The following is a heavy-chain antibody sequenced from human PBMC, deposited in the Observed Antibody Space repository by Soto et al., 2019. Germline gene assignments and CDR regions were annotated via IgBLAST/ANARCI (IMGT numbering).Heavy chain of an antibody. Sequence: PGGSLRLSCAASGFTFSSYAMSWVRQAPGKGLEWVSAISRIGSSTYYADSVKGRFTISRDNSKNTLYLQMKSLRAEDTAVYFCAKGSSGLRFLEWLYPHAYWGQGTLVTVSS. V-gene: IGHV3-23*01. CDR1: GFTFSSYA. CDR3: AKGSSGLRFLEWLYPHAY. CDR2: ISRIGSST. J-gene: IGHJ4*02. D-gene: IGHD3-3*01.